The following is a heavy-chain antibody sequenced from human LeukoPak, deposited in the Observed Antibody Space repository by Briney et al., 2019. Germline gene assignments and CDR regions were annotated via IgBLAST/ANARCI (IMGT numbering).Heavy chain of an antibody. V-gene: IGHV3-23*01. Sequence: PGGSLRLSSAASGFTFSSYAMSWVRQAPGKGLDWVSAISGSGGSTYYADSVKGRFTISRDNSKNTLYLQMNSLRSEDTAVYYCAKCNRRGATTGFDYWGQGTLVTVSS. CDR1: GFTFSSYA. J-gene: IGHJ4*02. D-gene: IGHD4-17*01. CDR2: ISGSGGST. CDR3: AKCNRRGATTGFDY.